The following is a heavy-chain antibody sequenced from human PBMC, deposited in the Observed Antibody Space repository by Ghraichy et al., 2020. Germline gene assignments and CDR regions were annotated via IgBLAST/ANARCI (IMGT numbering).Heavy chain of an antibody. V-gene: IGHV1-18*01. CDR2: ISAYNGDT. CDR3: ARDERGIWSGDNWFDP. J-gene: IGHJ5*02. Sequence: ASVKVSCKASGYTFTSYGISWVRQAPGQGLEWMGWISAYNGDTNYAQKLQGRVTMTTDTSTSTAYMELRSLRSDDTAVYYCARDERGIWSGDNWFDPWGQGTLVTVSS. D-gene: IGHD3-3*01. CDR1: GYTFTSYG.